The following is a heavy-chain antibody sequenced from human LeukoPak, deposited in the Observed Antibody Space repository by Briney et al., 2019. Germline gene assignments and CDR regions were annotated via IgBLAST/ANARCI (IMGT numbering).Heavy chain of an antibody. CDR2: ISGSGGST. V-gene: IGHV3-23*01. D-gene: IGHD6-19*01. Sequence: GGSLRLSCAASGFTFSSYAMSWVRQAPGKGLEWISAISGSGGSTYYADSVKGRFTISRDNSKNTLYLQMNSLRAEDTAVYYCAKGYSSGWYGFDYWGQGTLVTVSS. CDR1: GFTFSSYA. CDR3: AKGYSSGWYGFDY. J-gene: IGHJ4*02.